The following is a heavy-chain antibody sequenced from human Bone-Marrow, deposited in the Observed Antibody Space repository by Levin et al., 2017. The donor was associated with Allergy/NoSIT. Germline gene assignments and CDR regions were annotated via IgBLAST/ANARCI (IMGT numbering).Heavy chain of an antibody. J-gene: IGHJ4*02. D-gene: IGHD3-22*01. Sequence: GASVKVSCAASGLIFSNYAMNWVRQAPGKGLEWVSQISGSGSNTHYADSVRGRFTFSRDNSNNTVYLQMNSLRADDTAVYYCAGYDTSGYHSPFDYWGQGTLVTVSS. CDR1: GLIFSNYA. V-gene: IGHV3-23*01. CDR3: AGYDTSGYHSPFDY. CDR2: ISGSGSNT.